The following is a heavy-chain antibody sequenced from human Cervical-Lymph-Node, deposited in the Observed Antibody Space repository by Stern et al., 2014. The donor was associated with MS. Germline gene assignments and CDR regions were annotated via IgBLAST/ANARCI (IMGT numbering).Heavy chain of an antibody. CDR1: GDSISRYY. J-gene: IGHJ4*02. D-gene: IGHD6-19*01. Sequence: QVQLQESGPGLVNPSGTLSLTCSVSGDSISRYYWTWIRQPPGKGLEWIGYIYYTGTTNYNPFLKSRVTISVDTSRNQISLNLKSVTAADTAVYSCARGLLADSSGWYERHYFDHWGQGILVTVSS. V-gene: IGHV4-59*01. CDR3: ARGLLADSSGWYERHYFDH. CDR2: IYYTGTT.